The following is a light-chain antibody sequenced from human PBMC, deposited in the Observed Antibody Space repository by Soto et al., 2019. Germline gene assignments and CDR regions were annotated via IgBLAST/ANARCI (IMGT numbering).Light chain of an antibody. J-gene: IGKJ3*01. CDR1: QSVTSTY. Sequence: EIVLTQSPGTLSLSPGERATLSCRASQSVTSTYLAWYQQKPRQAPRLLIYDVSSRATGIPDRFSGGGSGTDFTLTISRLEPEDFAVYYCQHYGGSPGITFGPGTKVDIK. CDR2: DVS. V-gene: IGKV3-20*01. CDR3: QHYGGSPGIT.